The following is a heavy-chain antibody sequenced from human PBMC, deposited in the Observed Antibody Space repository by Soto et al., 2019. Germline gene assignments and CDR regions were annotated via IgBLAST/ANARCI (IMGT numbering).Heavy chain of an antibody. CDR1: GCSISSYS. J-gene: IGHJ6*02. V-gene: IGHV4-59*01. CDR3: ARDRNSRGDYYYGMDV. Sequence: PXETLSLACTVAGCSISSYSWSWIRQPPGKGLEWIGYIYYSGSTNYNPSLKSRVTISVDTSKNQFSLKLSSVTAADTAVYYCARDRNSRGDYYYGMDVWGQGTTVTVSS. CDR2: IYYSGST. D-gene: IGHD4-4*01.